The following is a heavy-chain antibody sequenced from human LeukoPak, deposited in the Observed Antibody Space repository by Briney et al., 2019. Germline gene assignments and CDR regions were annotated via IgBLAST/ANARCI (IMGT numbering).Heavy chain of an antibody. CDR3: AKGYDYVWGSYRSQFDY. J-gene: IGHJ4*02. D-gene: IGHD3-16*02. V-gene: IGHV3-23*01. CDR1: GLTFSSYA. Sequence: GGSLRLSCAASGLTFSSYAMSWVRQTPGKGLEWVSAISGSGGSTYYADSVKGRFIISRDNSKNTLYLQMNSLRAEDTAVYYCAKGYDYVWGSYRSQFDYWGQGTLVTVSS. CDR2: ISGSGGST.